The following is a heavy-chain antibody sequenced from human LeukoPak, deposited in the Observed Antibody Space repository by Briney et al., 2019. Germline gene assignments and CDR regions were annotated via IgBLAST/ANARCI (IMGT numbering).Heavy chain of an antibody. Sequence: ASVKVSCXASGYTFTGYYMHWVRQAPGQGLEWMGWINPNSGGTNYAQKFQGRVTMTRDTSISTAYMELSRLRSDDTAVYYCARLAEGWYFDWLLFDYWGQGTLVTVSS. J-gene: IGHJ4*02. CDR1: GYTFTGYY. CDR2: INPNSGGT. V-gene: IGHV1-2*02. D-gene: IGHD3-9*01. CDR3: ARLAEGWYFDWLLFDY.